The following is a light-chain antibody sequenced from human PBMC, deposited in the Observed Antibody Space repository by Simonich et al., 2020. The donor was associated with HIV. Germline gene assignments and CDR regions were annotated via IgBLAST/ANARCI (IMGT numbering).Light chain of an antibody. J-gene: IGKJ4*01. V-gene: IGKV3-15*01. Sequence: EIVMTQSPATLSVSPGESPTLSCRASQSVSSNLAWYQQKPGQAPRLLIYGASTRATGIPARFSGSGSGTDFTLTISSLQAEDVAVYYCQQYNNWPLTFGGGTKVEIK. CDR2: GAS. CDR1: QSVSSN. CDR3: QQYNNWPLT.